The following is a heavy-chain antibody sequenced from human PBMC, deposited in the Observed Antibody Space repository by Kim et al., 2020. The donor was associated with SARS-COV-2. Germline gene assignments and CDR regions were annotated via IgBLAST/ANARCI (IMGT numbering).Heavy chain of an antibody. Sequence: NPSRKSLVTISVDTSKNQFSLKLSSVTAADTAVYYCARDRGSSGWYYFDYWGQGTLVTVSS. CDR3: ARDRGSSGWYYFDY. D-gene: IGHD6-19*01. J-gene: IGHJ4*02. V-gene: IGHV4-59*01.